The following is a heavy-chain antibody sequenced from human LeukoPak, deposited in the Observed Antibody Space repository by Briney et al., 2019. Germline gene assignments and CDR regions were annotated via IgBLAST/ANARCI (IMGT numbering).Heavy chain of an antibody. D-gene: IGHD6-19*01. J-gene: IGHJ4*02. Sequence: GESLMISCQGSGYSFTSYWISWVRQMPRKGVEWMGRIDLSDSYTNYSPSFQGHVTISADKPISTAYLQWSSLKASDTAMYYCARSPLYSSGWYHTDYWGQGTLVTVSS. CDR3: ARSPLYSSGWYHTDY. CDR2: IDLSDSYT. V-gene: IGHV5-10-1*01. CDR1: GYSFTSYW.